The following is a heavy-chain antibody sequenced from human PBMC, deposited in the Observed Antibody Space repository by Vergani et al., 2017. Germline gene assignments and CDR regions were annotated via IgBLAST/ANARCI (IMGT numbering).Heavy chain of an antibody. CDR2: ISSSSSTI. CDR1: GFTFSSYS. Sequence: EVQLVESGGVVVQPGGSLRLSCAASGFTFSSYSMNWVRQAPGKGLEWVSYISSSSSTIYYADSVKGRFTISRDNAKNSLYLQMNSLRAEDTAVYYCARDRRYCSGGSCDYYYMDVWGKGTTVTVSS. D-gene: IGHD2-15*01. CDR3: ARDRRYCSGGSCDYYYMDV. J-gene: IGHJ6*03. V-gene: IGHV3-48*01.